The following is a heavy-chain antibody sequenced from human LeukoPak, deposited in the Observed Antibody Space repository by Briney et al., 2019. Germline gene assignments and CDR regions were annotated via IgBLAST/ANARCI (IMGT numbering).Heavy chain of an antibody. Sequence: SSGTLSLTCAVSGGSISSSNWWSWVRQPPGKGLEWIGEIYHSGSANYNPSLKSRVTISVDTSKNQFSLKLSSVTAADTAVYYCARSYCSSTSCYGGRGFDPWGQGTLVTVSS. CDR3: ARSYCSSTSCYGGRGFDP. D-gene: IGHD2-2*01. V-gene: IGHV4-4*02. J-gene: IGHJ5*02. CDR2: IYHSGSA. CDR1: GGSISSSNW.